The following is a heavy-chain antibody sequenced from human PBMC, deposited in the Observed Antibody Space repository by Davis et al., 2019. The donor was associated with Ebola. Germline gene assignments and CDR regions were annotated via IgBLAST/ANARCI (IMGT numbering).Heavy chain of an antibody. D-gene: IGHD1-1*01. CDR1: AYTFTNYG. CDR2: INPYNNNT. J-gene: IGHJ4*02. Sequence: AASVQVSCKTSAYTFTNYGITWVRQAPGQGLEWMGWINPYNNNTNYAQNVQGRVTMTTDTSTTTAYMEVGSLRSDDTALYFCARAQFPTTSDHWGQGTLVIVSS. CDR3: ARAQFPTTSDH. V-gene: IGHV1-18*04.